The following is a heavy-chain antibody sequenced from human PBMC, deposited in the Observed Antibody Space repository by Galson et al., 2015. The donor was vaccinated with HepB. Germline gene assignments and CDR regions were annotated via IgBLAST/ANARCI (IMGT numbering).Heavy chain of an antibody. V-gene: IGHV3-74*01. D-gene: IGHD3-3*02. CDR2: INSDGSST. CDR3: ARDPGISRPDWYFDL. J-gene: IGHJ2*01. Sequence: SLRLSCAASGFTFSSYWMHWVRQAPGKGLVWISRINSDGSSTSYADSVKGRFTISRDNAKNTLYLQMNSLRAEDTAVYYCARDPGISRPDWYFDLWGRGTLVTVSS. CDR1: GFTFSSYW.